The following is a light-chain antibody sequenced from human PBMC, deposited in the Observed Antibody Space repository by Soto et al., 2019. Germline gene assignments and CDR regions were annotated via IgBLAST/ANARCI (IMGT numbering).Light chain of an antibody. CDR3: QSYNDWPFA. CDR2: GVS. J-gene: IGKJ2*01. V-gene: IGKV3-15*01. Sequence: DIVLTQSPATLSVSPGDTVTLSCRASESLFSFLAWYQQQPGQAPRLLMYGVSTRATGIPARFSGGGSATDFTLTISSLQSEDSAFYFCQSYNDWPFASGLGTRLEI. CDR1: ESLFSF.